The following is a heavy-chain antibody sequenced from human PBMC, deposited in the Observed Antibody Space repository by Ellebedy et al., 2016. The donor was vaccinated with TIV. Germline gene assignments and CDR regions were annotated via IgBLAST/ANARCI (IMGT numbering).Heavy chain of an antibody. V-gene: IGHV3-30-3*01. CDR3: ARVYSQSVDY. J-gene: IGHJ4*02. CDR1: GFTFSSYT. Sequence: PGGSLRLSCAASGFTFSSYTLHWVRQAPGKGLEWVAIISYDGSNKYYADSLKGRFTISRDNSKNTLYLQMNSLRAEDTAVYYCARVYSQSVDYWGQGTLVTVSS. D-gene: IGHD4-11*01. CDR2: ISYDGSNK.